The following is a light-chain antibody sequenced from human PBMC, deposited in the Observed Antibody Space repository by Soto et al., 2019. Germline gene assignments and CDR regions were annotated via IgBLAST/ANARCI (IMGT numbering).Light chain of an antibody. V-gene: IGKV1-5*03. J-gene: IGKJ1*01. CDR1: QSIGNW. CDR3: QQYNSFSWT. Sequence: DIQMTQSPSILSASEGDRFTMPCRASQSIGNWVAWYQQKPGTAPKLLIHKASTLESGVPSRFSGSGSWTEFTLTISSLQPDDVATYYCQQYNSFSWTFGQGTKVEI. CDR2: KAS.